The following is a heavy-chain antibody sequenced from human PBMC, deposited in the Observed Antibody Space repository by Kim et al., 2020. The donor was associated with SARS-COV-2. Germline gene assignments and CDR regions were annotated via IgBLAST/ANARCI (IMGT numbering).Heavy chain of an antibody. V-gene: IGHV3-53*01. D-gene: IGHD2-2*01. CDR3: ARDIVVVPAGKNWYFDL. Sequence: GGSLRLSCAASGFTVSTNSMSWVRQAPGKGLEWVSVIYTGSSTYYADSVKGRFTISRDNSKNTLSLQMNSLRAEDTAMYYCARDIVVVPAGKNWYFDLWGRGTLVTVSS. CDR2: IYTGSST. J-gene: IGHJ2*01. CDR1: GFTVSTNS.